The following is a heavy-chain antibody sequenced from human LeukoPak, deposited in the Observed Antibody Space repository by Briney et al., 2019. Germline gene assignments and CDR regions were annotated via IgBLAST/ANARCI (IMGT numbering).Heavy chain of an antibody. Sequence: GGSLRLSCAASGFTFSNYGMNWVRQAPGKGLEWVSGISGSGDSTYSADSVKGRFTISRDNSKNTLYLQMNSLRAEDTAVYYCAKDRLRLGELSCPLDYWGQGTLVTVSS. CDR2: ISGSGDST. J-gene: IGHJ4*02. CDR3: AKDRLRLGELSCPLDY. V-gene: IGHV3-23*01. CDR1: GFTFSNYG. D-gene: IGHD3-16*02.